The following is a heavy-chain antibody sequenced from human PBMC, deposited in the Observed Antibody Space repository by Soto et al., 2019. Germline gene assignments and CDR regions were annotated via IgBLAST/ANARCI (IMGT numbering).Heavy chain of an antibody. CDR1: GYTFTSYA. CDR3: ARGVCSGGGCYSWNQYFDY. Sequence: ASVKVSCKASGYTFTSYAMHWVRQAPGQRLEWMGWINAGNGNTKYSQKFQGRVTITRDTSASTAYMELSSLRSEYTAVYYCARGVCSGGGCYSWNQYFDYWGQGTLVTVSS. CDR2: INAGNGNT. V-gene: IGHV1-3*01. D-gene: IGHD2-15*01. J-gene: IGHJ4*02.